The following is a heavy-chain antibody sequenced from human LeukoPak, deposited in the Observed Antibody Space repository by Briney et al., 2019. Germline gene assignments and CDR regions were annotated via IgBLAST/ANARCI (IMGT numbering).Heavy chain of an antibody. Sequence: PGGSLRLSCAASGFTFSSYAMSWVRQAPGKGLEWVSGISGGGGSAYYADSVKGRFTISRDNSKNMVYLQMSSLREEDTAVYFCAKSTGITGTTSHNFDYWGQGTLLIVSS. CDR3: AKSTGITGTTSHNFDY. D-gene: IGHD1-7*01. V-gene: IGHV3-23*01. CDR1: GFTFSSYA. CDR2: ISGGGGSA. J-gene: IGHJ4*02.